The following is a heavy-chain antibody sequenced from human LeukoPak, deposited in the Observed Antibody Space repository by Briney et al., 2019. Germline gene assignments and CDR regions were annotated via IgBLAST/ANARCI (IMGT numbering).Heavy chain of an antibody. CDR3: AGEDNSSGYRPFDI. V-gene: IGHV1-2*06. J-gene: IGHJ3*02. CDR2: INPNNGGT. Sequence: GASVKVSCKASGYTFTGYCIHWVRQAPGQGLERMGRINPNNGGTNYAQKFQGRVTMTRDMSMSTAYMELSRLRSVDTAVYYCAGEDNSSGYRPFDIWGQGTMVTVPS. CDR1: GYTFTGYC. D-gene: IGHD3-22*01.